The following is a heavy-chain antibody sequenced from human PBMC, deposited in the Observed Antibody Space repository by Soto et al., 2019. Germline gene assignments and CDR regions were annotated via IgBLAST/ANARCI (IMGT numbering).Heavy chain of an antibody. CDR2: ISYDGSNK. CDR3: ARDWLMVVAATYYGMDV. CDR1: GFPFSSYG. V-gene: IGHV3-30*03. D-gene: IGHD2-15*01. Sequence: PGGSLSLSCAASGFPFSSYGMHWVRQAPGKGLEWVAVISYDGSNKYYADSVKGRFTISRDNSKNTLYLQMNSLRAEDTAVYYCARDWLMVVAATYYGMDVWGQGTTVTVSS. J-gene: IGHJ6*02.